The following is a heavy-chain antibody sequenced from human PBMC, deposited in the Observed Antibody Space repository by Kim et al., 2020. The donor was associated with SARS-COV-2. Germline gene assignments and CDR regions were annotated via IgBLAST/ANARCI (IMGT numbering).Heavy chain of an antibody. Sequence: NTGYAQTFQGRVTMTRDTTISTAYMKLSSLRSEDTAVYYCARGTIPLRDYWGQGTLVTVSS. CDR2: NT. D-gene: IGHD3-9*01. CDR3: ARGTIPLRDY. J-gene: IGHJ4*02. V-gene: IGHV1-8*01.